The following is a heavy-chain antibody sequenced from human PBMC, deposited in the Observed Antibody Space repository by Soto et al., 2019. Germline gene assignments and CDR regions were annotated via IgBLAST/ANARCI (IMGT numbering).Heavy chain of an antibody. J-gene: IGHJ6*02. CDR1: GGTFSSYA. Sequence: ASVKVSCKASGGTFSSYAISWVRQAPGQGLEWMGGIIPIFGTANYAQKFQGRVTITADESTSTAYMELSSLRSEDTAVYYCARGSREESDYYYYYGMDVWGQGTTVTVSS. D-gene: IGHD2-21*02. V-gene: IGHV1-69*13. CDR2: IIPIFGTA. CDR3: ARGSREESDYYYYYGMDV.